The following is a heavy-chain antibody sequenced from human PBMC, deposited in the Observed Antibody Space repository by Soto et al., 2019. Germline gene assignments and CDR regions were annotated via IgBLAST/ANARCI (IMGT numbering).Heavy chain of an antibody. J-gene: IGHJ3*02. V-gene: IGHV1-18*04. D-gene: IGHD3-22*01. CDR2: ISAYNGNT. CDR3: ARQDYDSSGYYPGAFDI. CDR1: GYTFTGYY. Sequence: ASVKVSCKASGYTFTGYYMHWVRQAPGQGLEWMGWISAYNGNTNYAQKLQGRVTMTTDTSTSTAYMELRSLRSDDTAVYYCARQDYDSSGYYPGAFDIWGQGTMVTVSS.